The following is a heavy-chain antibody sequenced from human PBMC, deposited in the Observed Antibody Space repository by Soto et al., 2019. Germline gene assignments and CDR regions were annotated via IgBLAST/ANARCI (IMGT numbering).Heavy chain of an antibody. V-gene: IGHV1-18*01. J-gene: IGHJ4*02. CDR2: ISAYNGNT. CDR1: GYTFTSYG. D-gene: IGHD3-10*01. Sequence: GASVKVSCKASGYTFTSYGISWVRQAPGQGLEWMGWISAYNGNTNYAQKLQGRVTMTTDTSTSTAYMELRSLRSDDTAVYYCAREGLGYGSGSYGIDYWGQGTLVTVSS. CDR3: AREGLGYGSGSYGIDY.